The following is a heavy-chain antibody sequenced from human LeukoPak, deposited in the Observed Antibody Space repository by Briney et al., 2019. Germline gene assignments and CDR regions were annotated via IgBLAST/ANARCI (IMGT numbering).Heavy chain of an antibody. V-gene: IGHV1-69*04. CDR3: ARDSLMRYNWNYVAEFDY. J-gene: IGHJ4*02. D-gene: IGHD1-7*01. Sequence: SVKVSCKASGGTFSSYAISWVRQAPGQGLEWMGRIIPIFGIANYAQKFQGRVTITANKSTSTAYMELSSLRSEDTAVYYCARDSLMRYNWNYVAEFDYWGQGTLVTVSS. CDR2: IIPIFGIA. CDR1: GGTFSSYA.